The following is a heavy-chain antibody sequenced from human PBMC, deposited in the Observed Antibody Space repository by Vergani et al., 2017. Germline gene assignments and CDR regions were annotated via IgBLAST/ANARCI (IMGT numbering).Heavy chain of an antibody. CDR1: GGSINSHNYY. CDR3: ARGSCLGCSCYKPLFDY. V-gene: IGHV4-61*02. J-gene: IGHJ4*02. D-gene: IGHD3-22*01. Sequence: QVQLQESGSGLVKPSQTLSLTCTVSGGSINSHNYYWCWIRPPAGKGLEWIGRIHTSGSTNYNPSLKSRVTISEDTSKNQFSLNLTSVTAADTSVYFCARGSCLGCSCYKPLFDYWGQGSLVTVSS. CDR2: IHTSGST.